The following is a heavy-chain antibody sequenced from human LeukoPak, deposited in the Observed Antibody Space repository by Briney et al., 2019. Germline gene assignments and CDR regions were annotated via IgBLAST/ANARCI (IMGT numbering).Heavy chain of an antibody. CDR1: GFTFSDYY. V-gene: IGHV3-11*06. D-gene: IGHD4-17*01. CDR2: ISSSSYT. CDR3: ARARLGAYGDYVYYFDY. Sequence: GGSLRLSCAASGFTFSDYYMSWIRQAPGKGLEWVSYISSSSYTNYADSVKGRFTISRDNAKNSLYLQMNSLRAEDTAVYYCARARLGAYGDYVYYFDYWGQGTLVTVSS. J-gene: IGHJ4*02.